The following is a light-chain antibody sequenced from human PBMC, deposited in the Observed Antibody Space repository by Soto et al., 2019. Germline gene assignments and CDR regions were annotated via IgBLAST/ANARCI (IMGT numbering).Light chain of an antibody. CDR3: RSYTSSSIVV. Sequence: QSALTQPASVSGSPGQSSTISCTGTSRDVGGYNYVSWYQQHPGKAPKLMIYDVSNRPSGVSNRFSGSKSGNTASLSISGLQAEDEADYYCRSYTSSSIVVFGGGTKLTVL. CDR1: SRDVGGYNY. CDR2: DVS. V-gene: IGLV2-14*01. J-gene: IGLJ2*01.